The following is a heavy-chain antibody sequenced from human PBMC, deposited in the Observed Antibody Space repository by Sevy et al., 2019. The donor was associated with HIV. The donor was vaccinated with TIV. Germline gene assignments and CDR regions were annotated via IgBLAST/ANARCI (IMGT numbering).Heavy chain of an antibody. D-gene: IGHD1-1*01. J-gene: IGHJ4*02. CDR2: ISSSSSYI. Sequence: GGSLRLSCAASGFTFSSYSMNWVRQAPGKGLEWVSSISSSSSYIYYADSVKGRFTISRDNVKNSLYLQMNSLRAEDTAVYYCAREGRWLQLKFDYWGQGTLVTVSS. V-gene: IGHV3-21*01. CDR3: AREGRWLQLKFDY. CDR1: GFTFSSYS.